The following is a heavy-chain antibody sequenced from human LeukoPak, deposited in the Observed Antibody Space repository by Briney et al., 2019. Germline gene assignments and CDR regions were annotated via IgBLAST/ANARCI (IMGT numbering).Heavy chain of an antibody. CDR1: GFTFSSYG. Sequence: GGSLRLSCAASGFTFSSYGMHWVRQAPGKGLEWVAVIWYDGSNKYYADSVKGRFTISRDNSKNTLYLQMNSLRAEDTALYYCAKDRGQLLNDAFDIWGQGTMVAVSS. J-gene: IGHJ3*02. CDR3: AKDRGQLLNDAFDI. CDR2: IWYDGSNK. D-gene: IGHD2-2*01. V-gene: IGHV3-33*06.